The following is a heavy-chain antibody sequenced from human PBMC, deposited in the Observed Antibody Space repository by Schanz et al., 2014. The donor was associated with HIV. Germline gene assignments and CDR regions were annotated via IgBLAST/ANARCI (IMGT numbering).Heavy chain of an antibody. Sequence: QVQLVESGGGVVQPGRSLRLSCAASGFTFSSHGMHWVRQAPGKGLEWVAVIWYDGTDKYYAGSVKGRFTISRDNSQNTMYLQMNRLRDEDTAVYYCARENPLYYYLHGGPFDIWGQGTMVTVSS. J-gene: IGHJ3*02. CDR2: IWYDGTDK. V-gene: IGHV3-33*01. CDR3: ARENPLYYYLHGGPFDI. CDR1: GFTFSSHG. D-gene: IGHD3-10*01.